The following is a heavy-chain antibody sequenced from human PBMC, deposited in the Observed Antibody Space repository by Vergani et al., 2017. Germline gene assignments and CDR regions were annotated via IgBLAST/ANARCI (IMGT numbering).Heavy chain of an antibody. CDR3: TTDYYYGSGSYFSGVDY. CDR2: ISSSSSTI. Sequence: EVQLVESGGGLVQPGGSLRLSCAASGFTFSSYSMNWVRQAPGKGLEWVSYISSSSSTIYYADSVKGRFTISRDNAKNSLYLQMNSLKTEDTAVYYCTTDYYYGSGSYFSGVDYWGQGTLVTVSS. CDR1: GFTFSSYS. V-gene: IGHV3-48*04. J-gene: IGHJ4*02. D-gene: IGHD3-10*01.